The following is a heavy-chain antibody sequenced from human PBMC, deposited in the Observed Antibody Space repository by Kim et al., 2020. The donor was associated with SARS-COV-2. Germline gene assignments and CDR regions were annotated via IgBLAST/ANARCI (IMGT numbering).Heavy chain of an antibody. CDR1: GFTFSSYA. D-gene: IGHD2-2*02. V-gene: IGHV3-23*01. CDR3: AKDYTKGPKRPGIFDY. CDR2: ISGSGGST. Sequence: GGSLRLSCAASGFTFSSYAMSWVRQAPGKGLEWVSAISGSGGSTYYADSVKGRFTISRDNSKNTLYLQMNSLRAEDTAVYYCAKDYTKGPKRPGIFDYWGQGTLVTVSS. J-gene: IGHJ4*02.